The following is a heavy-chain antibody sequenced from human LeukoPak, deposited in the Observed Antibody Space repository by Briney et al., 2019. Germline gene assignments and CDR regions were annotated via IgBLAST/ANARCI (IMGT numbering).Heavy chain of an antibody. CDR3: AADTLQVGS. Sequence: ASVKVSCKASGFTFSNSAIQWVRQARGQRLEWIGWIVVGSGNTNYARKLQDRVTITRDMSTSTAYMELSGLRTEDTAVYYCAADTLQVGSWGQGTLVTVSS. V-gene: IGHV1-58*02. CDR1: GFTFSNSA. CDR2: IVVGSGNT. J-gene: IGHJ4*02. D-gene: IGHD4-11*01.